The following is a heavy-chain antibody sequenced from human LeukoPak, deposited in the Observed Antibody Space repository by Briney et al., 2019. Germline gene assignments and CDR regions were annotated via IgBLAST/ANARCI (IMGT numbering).Heavy chain of an antibody. J-gene: IGHJ5*02. CDR2: INPNSGGT. CDR3: ARVPYCSGGSCYSNWFDP. D-gene: IGHD2-15*01. CDR1: GYTFTGYY. Sequence: ASVKVSCKASGYTFTGYYMHWVRQAPGQGLEWMGWINPNSGGTNYAQKFQGRVTMTRDTSISTAYMELSRLRSDDTAVYYCARVPYCSGGSCYSNWFDPWGQGTLVTVSS. V-gene: IGHV1-2*02.